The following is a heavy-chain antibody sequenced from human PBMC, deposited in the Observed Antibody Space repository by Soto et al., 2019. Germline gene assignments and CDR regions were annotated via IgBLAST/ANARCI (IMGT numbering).Heavy chain of an antibody. CDR1: GGTFSSYA. D-gene: IGHD3-22*01. V-gene: IGHV1-69*13. CDR2: IIPIFGTA. J-gene: IGHJ4*02. CDR3: ARGPTDSSGYYYREFDY. Sequence: SVKVSCKASGGTFSSYAISWVRQAPGQGLEWMGGIIPIFGTANYAQKFQGRVTITADESTSTAYMELSSLRSEDTAVYYCARGPTDSSGYYYREFDYWGQGTLVTVSS.